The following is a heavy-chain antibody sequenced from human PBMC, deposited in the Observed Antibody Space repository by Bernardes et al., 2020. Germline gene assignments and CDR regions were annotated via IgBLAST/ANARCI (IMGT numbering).Heavy chain of an antibody. J-gene: IGHJ6*04. CDR1: GYTFTGYY. V-gene: IGHV1-2*06. D-gene: IGHD2-15*01. CDR3: ARELGYCSGGSCYYYYGMDV. Sequence: ASVKVSCKASGYTFTGYYMHWVRQAPGQGLEWMGRINPNSGGTNYAQKFQGRVTMTRDTSISTAYMELSRLRSDDTAVYYCARELGYCSGGSCYYYYGMDVWGKGTTVTVSS. CDR2: INPNSGGT.